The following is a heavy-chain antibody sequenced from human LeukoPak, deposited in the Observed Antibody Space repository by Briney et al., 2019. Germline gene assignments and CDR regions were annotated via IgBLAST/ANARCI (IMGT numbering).Heavy chain of an antibody. V-gene: IGHV3-30*02. Sequence: GGSLRLSCAASGFTFSSYGMHWVRQAPGKGLEWVAFIRYDGSNKYYADSVKGRFTISRDNSKNTLYLQMNGLRAEDTAVYYCAKGRGHYDILTGYWGQGTLVTVSS. CDR1: GFTFSSYG. CDR2: IRYDGSNK. D-gene: IGHD3-9*01. J-gene: IGHJ4*02. CDR3: AKGRGHYDILTGY.